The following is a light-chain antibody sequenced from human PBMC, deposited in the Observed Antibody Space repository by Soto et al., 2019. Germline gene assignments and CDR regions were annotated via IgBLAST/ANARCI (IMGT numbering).Light chain of an antibody. V-gene: IGKV3-15*01. Sequence: EIVMTQSPPTLSVSPGERATLSCRASQSVSSNLAWYQQKPGQAPRLLIYGASTRATGIPARFSGSGSGTEFTLTISSLQSEDFAVYYCQQYNNWPPRTFGQGTKV. CDR1: QSVSSN. CDR3: QQYNNWPPRT. CDR2: GAS. J-gene: IGKJ1*01.